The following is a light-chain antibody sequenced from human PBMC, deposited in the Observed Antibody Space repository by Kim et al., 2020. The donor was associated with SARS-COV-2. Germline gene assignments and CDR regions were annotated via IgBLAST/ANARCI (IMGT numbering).Light chain of an antibody. Sequence: APVKTARITCGGNNIGSKSVHWYQQKPGRAPVLVVYYDSDRPSGIPERFSGSNSGNTATLTISRVEAGDEADYYCQVWDSSSDHWVFGGGTKLTVL. CDR1: NIGSKS. J-gene: IGLJ3*02. CDR2: YDS. V-gene: IGLV3-21*03. CDR3: QVWDSSSDHWV.